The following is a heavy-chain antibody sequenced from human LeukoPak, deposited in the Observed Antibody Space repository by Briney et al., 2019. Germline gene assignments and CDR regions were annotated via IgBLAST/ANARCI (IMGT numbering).Heavy chain of an antibody. V-gene: IGHV3-7*01. Sequence: GGSLRLSCAASGFTFSSYWMSWVRQAPGKGLEWVANIKQDGSEKYYVDSVKGRFTISRDNAKNSLYLQMNSLRAEDTAVYYCARESNWGPSLDYYYYYYMDVWGKGTTVTVSS. CDR1: GFTFSSYW. D-gene: IGHD7-27*01. CDR2: IKQDGSEK. J-gene: IGHJ6*03. CDR3: ARESNWGPSLDYYYYYYMDV.